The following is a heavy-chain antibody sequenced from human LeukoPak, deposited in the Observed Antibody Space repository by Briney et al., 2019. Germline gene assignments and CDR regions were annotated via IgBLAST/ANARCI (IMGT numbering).Heavy chain of an antibody. D-gene: IGHD6-19*01. V-gene: IGHV3-66*04. CDR2: IYSGDDT. Sequence: GGSLRLSCAFSGFTVYSNYMSWVRQAPGKGLEWVSAIYSGDDTKHADSVKGRFSISRDNSKSTLYLQMNSLGVEDTAVYYCVRLDSGWYYFDYWGQGTLVTVSS. J-gene: IGHJ4*02. CDR3: VRLDSGWYYFDY. CDR1: GFTVYSNY.